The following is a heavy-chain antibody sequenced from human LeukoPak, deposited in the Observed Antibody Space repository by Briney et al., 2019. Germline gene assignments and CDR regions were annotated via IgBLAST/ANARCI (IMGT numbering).Heavy chain of an antibody. CDR1: GYTFIDFY. V-gene: IGHV1-2*02. J-gene: IGHJ3*02. CDR2: INPNSGGT. CDR3: AIQGEFQGAFDI. Sequence: GASVKVSCKASGYTFIDFYIHWVRQAPGQGLEWMGWINPNSGGTDYAQKFQDRVTMTRDTSISTAYMELSRLTPDDTAVYYCAIQGEFQGAFDIWGQGTMVTVSS. D-gene: IGHD3-10*01.